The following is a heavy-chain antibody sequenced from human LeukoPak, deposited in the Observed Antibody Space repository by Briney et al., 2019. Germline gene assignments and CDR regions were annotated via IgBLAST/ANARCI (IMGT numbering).Heavy chain of an antibody. CDR2: IYYSGST. Sequence: PSQTLSLTCTVSGGSISSGGYYWSWIRLHPGKGLEWIGYIYYSGSTYYNPSLKSRVTISVDTPKNQFSLKLSSVTAADTAVYYCGRGVVVPAANPIDSGWNDAFDIWGQGTMVTVSS. CDR1: GGSISSGGYY. J-gene: IGHJ3*02. V-gene: IGHV4-31*03. D-gene: IGHD2-2*01. CDR3: GRGVVVPAANPIDSGWNDAFDI.